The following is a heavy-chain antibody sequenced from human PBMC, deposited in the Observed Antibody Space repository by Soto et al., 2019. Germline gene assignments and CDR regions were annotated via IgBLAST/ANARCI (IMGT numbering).Heavy chain of an antibody. D-gene: IGHD5-12*01. CDR2: ISAHNGKT. J-gene: IGHJ6*02. CDR3: AREALSAGYDYYRDDPGPEDVYSYGMDV. Sequence: GASVKVSCKASGYTLSGYAMTWVRQAPGQGLEWMGWISAHNGKTNYAQKFQGRVTMTTDTSTSTAYMELRSLRSDDTAVYYCAREALSAGYDYYRDDPGPEDVYSYGMDVWRQGTTVTVSS. CDR1: GYTLSGYA. V-gene: IGHV1-18*04.